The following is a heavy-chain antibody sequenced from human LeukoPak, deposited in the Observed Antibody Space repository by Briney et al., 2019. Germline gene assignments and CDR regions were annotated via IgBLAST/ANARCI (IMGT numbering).Heavy chain of an antibody. J-gene: IGHJ4*02. CDR3: ARENQGDSSGSLDY. Sequence: SETLSLTCTVSGGSISSYYWSWIRQPPGKGLEWIGYIYYSGSTNYNPSLKSRVTISVDTSKNQFSLKLSSVTAADTAVYYCARENQGDSSGSLDYWGQGTLVTVSS. D-gene: IGHD3-22*01. CDR1: GGSISSYY. CDR2: IYYSGST. V-gene: IGHV4-59*01.